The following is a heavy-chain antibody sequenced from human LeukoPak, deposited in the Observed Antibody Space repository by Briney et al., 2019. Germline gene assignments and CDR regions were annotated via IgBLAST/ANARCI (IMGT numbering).Heavy chain of an antibody. J-gene: IGHJ3*02. CDR1: GYSISSGYY. D-gene: IGHD3-22*01. V-gene: IGHV4-38-2*01. Sequence: SETLSLTCAVSGYSISSGYYWGWIRQPPGKGLECIGNINHTGSTYYNPSLRSRVTISVDTSKNQFSLTLSSVTAADTAVYYCARVLPDSSGYYYRVWAFDIWGQGTMVTVSS. CDR3: ARVLPDSSGYYYRVWAFDI. CDR2: INHTGST.